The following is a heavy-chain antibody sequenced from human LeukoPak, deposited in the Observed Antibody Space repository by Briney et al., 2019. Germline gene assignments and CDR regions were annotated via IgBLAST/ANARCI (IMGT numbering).Heavy chain of an antibody. D-gene: IGHD3-22*01. J-gene: IGHJ4*02. CDR1: SASISTYY. CDR3: AREESSGVPDY. CDR2: IYYSGST. Sequence: PSETLSLTCTVSSASISTYYGSWLRQPPGKGVEWIGYIYYSGSTNYNPSLKSRVTISVDTSKHQFSLKLSSVTAADTAVYYCAREESSGVPDYWGQGTLVTVSS. V-gene: IGHV4-59*01.